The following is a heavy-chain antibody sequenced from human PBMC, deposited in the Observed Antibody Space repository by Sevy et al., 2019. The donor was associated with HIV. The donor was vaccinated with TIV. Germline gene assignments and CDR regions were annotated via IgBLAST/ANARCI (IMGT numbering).Heavy chain of an antibody. CDR2: IKPDGREG. V-gene: IGHV3-7*01. Sequence: GGSLRLSCTASGFTFSSYWMSWVRQAPGRGLERVANIKPDGREGYYVDSVKGRFTISRDNAKNSLYLQMNSLRAGDTAVYYCASGDYYDSSGFYIDAFDVWGQGTMVTVSS. J-gene: IGHJ3*01. CDR1: GFTFSSYW. D-gene: IGHD3-22*01. CDR3: ASGDYYDSSGFYIDAFDV.